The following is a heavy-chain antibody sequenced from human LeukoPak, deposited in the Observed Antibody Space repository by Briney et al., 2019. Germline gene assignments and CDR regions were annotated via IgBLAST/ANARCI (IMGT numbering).Heavy chain of an antibody. D-gene: IGHD6-13*01. CDR2: IYYSGST. Sequence: SETLSLTCTVSGGSFNTHYWNWIRQPPGKGLEWIGYIYYSGSTNYNPSLKSRVTISVDTSKNQFSLKLSSVTAADTAVYYCARSSWGSSILYYYYYMDVWGKGTTVTVSS. CDR1: GGSFNTHY. CDR3: ARSSWGSSILYYYYYMDV. J-gene: IGHJ6*03. V-gene: IGHV4-59*11.